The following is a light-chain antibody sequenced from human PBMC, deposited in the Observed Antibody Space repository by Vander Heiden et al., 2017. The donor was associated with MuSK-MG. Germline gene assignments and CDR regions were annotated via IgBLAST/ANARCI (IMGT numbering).Light chain of an antibody. CDR2: DAS. V-gene: IGKV3-20*01. CDR3: QQYGSSPLT. Sequence: DIALTQSPGTLSLSPGERATLSCRTSQSVSSCSLAWYQQTAAQDPRLLIYDASSRAAGIPDRFSGSGSGTDYTLTISRLEPEDFAVYYCQQYGSSPLTFGGGTKVEIK. CDR1: QSVSSCS. J-gene: IGKJ4*01.